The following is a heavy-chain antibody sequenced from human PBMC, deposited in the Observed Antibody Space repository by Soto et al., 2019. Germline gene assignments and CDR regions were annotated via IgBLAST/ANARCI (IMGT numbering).Heavy chain of an antibody. Sequence: RGESLKISCKGSGYSFTSYWIGWVRQMPGKGLEWMGIIYPGDSDTRYSPSFQGQVTISADKSISTAYLQWSSLKASDTAMYYCASHPPYYDSSGPQLQNAFDIWGQGTMVTVSS. CDR1: GYSFTSYW. CDR2: IYPGDSDT. V-gene: IGHV5-51*01. CDR3: ASHPPYYDSSGPQLQNAFDI. J-gene: IGHJ3*02. D-gene: IGHD3-22*01.